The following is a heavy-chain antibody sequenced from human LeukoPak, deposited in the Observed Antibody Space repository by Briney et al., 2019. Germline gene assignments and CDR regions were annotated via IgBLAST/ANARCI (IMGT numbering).Heavy chain of an antibody. CDR2: IDTSSSTI. Sequence: PGGSLRLSCAASGFTFSTHDVNWVRQAPGKGLEWVSYIDTSSSTIYYADSVKGRFTVSRDNAKNSLYLQMNSLRAEDTAVYYCARDDGIGGPFDYWGQGTLVTVSS. J-gene: IGHJ4*02. D-gene: IGHD4-23*01. CDR1: GFTFSTHD. CDR3: ARDDGIGGPFDY. V-gene: IGHV3-48*04.